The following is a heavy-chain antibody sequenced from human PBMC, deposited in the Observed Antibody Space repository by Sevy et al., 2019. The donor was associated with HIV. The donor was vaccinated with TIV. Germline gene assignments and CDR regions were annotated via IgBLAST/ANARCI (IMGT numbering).Heavy chain of an antibody. V-gene: IGHV3-15*01. Sequence: GGSLRLSCAASGFTFSNAWMSWVRQAPGKGLEWVGRIKSKTDGGTKDYAAPVKGRFTISRDDSKNTLYLQMNSLKTEDTAVYYCTTDFYSSGWYGLNYYYYGMDVWGQGTTVTVSS. D-gene: IGHD6-19*01. J-gene: IGHJ6*02. CDR3: TTDFYSSGWYGLNYYYYGMDV. CDR2: IKSKTDGGTK. CDR1: GFTFSNAW.